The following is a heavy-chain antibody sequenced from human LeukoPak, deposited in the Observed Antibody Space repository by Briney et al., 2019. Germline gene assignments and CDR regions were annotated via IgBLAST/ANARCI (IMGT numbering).Heavy chain of an antibody. CDR3: AKPQGGGIFGVVTSYYFDY. D-gene: IGHD3-3*01. V-gene: IGHV3-21*04. CDR1: GFTFSSYS. Sequence: GGSLRLSCAASGFTFSSYSMNWVRQAPGKGLEWVSSISSSSSYIYYADSVKGRFTISRDNAKNSLYLQMNSLRAEDTAVYYCAKPQGGGIFGVVTSYYFDYWGQGTLVTVSS. J-gene: IGHJ4*02. CDR2: ISSSSSYI.